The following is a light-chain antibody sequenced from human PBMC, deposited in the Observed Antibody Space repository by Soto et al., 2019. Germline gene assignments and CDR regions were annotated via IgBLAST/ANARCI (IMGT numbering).Light chain of an antibody. Sequence: DIQMTQSPSSLSASLGDRVTITCRASEAISRYLNWYQHQPGKAPKLLIYTSSNLQSAVPSRFSGRGSGTEFTLTIINLQPEDFATYYCQQSYGTPRTFGQGTKV. V-gene: IGKV1-39*01. CDR3: QQSYGTPRT. CDR2: TSS. J-gene: IGKJ1*01. CDR1: EAISRY.